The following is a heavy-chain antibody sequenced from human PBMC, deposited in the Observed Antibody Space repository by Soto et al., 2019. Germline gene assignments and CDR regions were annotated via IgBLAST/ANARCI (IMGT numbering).Heavy chain of an antibody. CDR2: MNAKSGDT. CDR1: GYTFSDFD. CDR3: ARGNPFNYAGFDV. D-gene: IGHD3-16*01. V-gene: IGHV1-8*01. Sequence: ASVKVSCKASGYTFSDFDINWPRQAAGQGPEWTGWMNAKSGDTFSAQRFQGKFNMTWDTSLSTAYMEVGSLTSDDAAIYYCARGNPFNYAGFDVWGQGTTVPVSS. J-gene: IGHJ6*02.